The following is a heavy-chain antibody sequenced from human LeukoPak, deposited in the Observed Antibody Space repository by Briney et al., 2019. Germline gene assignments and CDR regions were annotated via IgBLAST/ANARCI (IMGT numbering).Heavy chain of an antibody. CDR1: GFTFSSYW. J-gene: IGHJ4*02. V-gene: IGHV3-7*01. CDR3: ARVPLGGVSSPAPSFDY. CDR2: IKQDGSEK. D-gene: IGHD3-16*01. Sequence: GGSLRLSCAASGFTFSSYWMSWVRQAPGKGLEWVANIKQDGSEKYYVDSVKGRFTISRDNAKTSLYLQMNSLRAEATAVYYCARVPLGGVSSPAPSFDYWGQGTLVTVSS.